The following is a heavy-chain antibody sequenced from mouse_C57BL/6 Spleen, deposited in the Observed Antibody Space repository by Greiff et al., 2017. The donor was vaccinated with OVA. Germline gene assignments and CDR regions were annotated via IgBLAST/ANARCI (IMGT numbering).Heavy chain of an antibody. CDR3: ARMGYYCSSYRYFDV. CDR2: ISSGSSTI. Sequence: DVKLVESGGGLVKPGGSLKLSCAASGFTFSDYGMHWVRQAPEKGLEWVAYISSGSSTIYYADKVKGRFTISTDNATNTPFLQMTSLRSEDTAMYYCARMGYYCSSYRYFDVWGTGTTVTVSS. V-gene: IGHV5-17*01. D-gene: IGHD1-1*01. CDR1: GFTFSDYG. J-gene: IGHJ1*03.